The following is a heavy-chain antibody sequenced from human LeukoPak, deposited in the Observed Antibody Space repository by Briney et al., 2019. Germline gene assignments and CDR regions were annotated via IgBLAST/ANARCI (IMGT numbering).Heavy chain of an antibody. J-gene: IGHJ4*02. CDR1: GFTFSSYV. CDR2: ISGSGGST. CDR3: AKGNYS. V-gene: IGHV3-23*01. Sequence: GGSLRLSCAASGFTFSSYVMSWVRQAPGKGVEWVSAISGSGGSTFYADSVKGRFTIYRHKSKNTLYLQMNSQRAEDTAVYYCAKGNYSWGQGTLVTVSS.